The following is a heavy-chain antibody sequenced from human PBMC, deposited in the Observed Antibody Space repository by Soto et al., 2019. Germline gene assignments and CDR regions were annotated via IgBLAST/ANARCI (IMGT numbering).Heavy chain of an antibody. D-gene: IGHD3-9*01. J-gene: IGHJ5*02. CDR2: ISAYNGNT. Sequence: VKVSCKASGYTFTSYGISWVRQAPGQGLEWMGWISAYNGNTNYAQKLQGRVTMTTDTSTSTAYMELRSLRSDDTAVYYCARDPSYYDILTGYPRGWFDPWGQGTLVTVSS. CDR3: ARDPSYYDILTGYPRGWFDP. CDR1: GYTFTSYG. V-gene: IGHV1-18*01.